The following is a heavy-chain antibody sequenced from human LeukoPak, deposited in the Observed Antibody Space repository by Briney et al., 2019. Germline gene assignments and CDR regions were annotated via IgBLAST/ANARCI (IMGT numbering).Heavy chain of an antibody. D-gene: IGHD4-17*01. CDR3: AKPFFTSVAKESTVIYFDY. CDR1: GFTFSSYA. J-gene: IGHJ4*02. CDR2: ISGSGGST. Sequence: GGSLRLSCAASGFTFSSYAMSWVRQAPGKGLEWVSAISGSGGSTYYADSVKGRFTISRDNSKNTLYLQMNSLRAEGTAVYYCAKPFFTSVAKESTVIYFDYWGQGTLVTVSS. V-gene: IGHV3-23*01.